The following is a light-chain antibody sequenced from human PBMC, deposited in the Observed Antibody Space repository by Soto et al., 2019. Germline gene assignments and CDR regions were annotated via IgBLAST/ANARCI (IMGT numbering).Light chain of an antibody. V-gene: IGLV2-18*01. CDR3: RLYTSENTYV. CDR2: EAS. Sequence: QSELTQPPSLSGSNGESVTIAYTGTSTDFFSYNRVSWYQQPPDTAPKLMIYEASNRPSGVPDRFSGSKSGNTASLTISGLQAADEADYYCRLYTSENTYVFGTGTKVTVL. J-gene: IGLJ1*01. CDR1: STDFFSYNR.